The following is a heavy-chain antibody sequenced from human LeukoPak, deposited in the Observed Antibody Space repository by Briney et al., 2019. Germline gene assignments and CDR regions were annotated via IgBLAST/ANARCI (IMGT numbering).Heavy chain of an antibody. V-gene: IGHV1-18*01. CDR1: GYAFTSYD. Sequence: ASVKVSCKASGYAFTSYDINWVRQVPGQGLEWMGWISAYNGNTNYAQKLQGRVTMTTDTSTSTAYMELRSLRSDDTAVYYCARGRIAAAGTDFDYWGQGTLVTVSS. CDR3: ARGRIAAAGTDFDY. CDR2: ISAYNGNT. D-gene: IGHD6-13*01. J-gene: IGHJ4*02.